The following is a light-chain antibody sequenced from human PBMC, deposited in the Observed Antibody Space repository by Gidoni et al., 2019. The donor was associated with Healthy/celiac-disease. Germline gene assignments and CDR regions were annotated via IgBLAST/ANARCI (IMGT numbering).Light chain of an antibody. CDR2: GAS. Sequence: EIVMTQSPAPLSVPPGERATLPCRASQSVSSNLAWYQQKPGQAPRLLIYGASTRATGIPARFSGSGSGTEFTLTISSLQSEDFAVYYCQQYNDWPPMYTFXQXTKLEIK. V-gene: IGKV3-15*01. CDR3: QQYNDWPPMYT. CDR1: QSVSSN. J-gene: IGKJ2*01.